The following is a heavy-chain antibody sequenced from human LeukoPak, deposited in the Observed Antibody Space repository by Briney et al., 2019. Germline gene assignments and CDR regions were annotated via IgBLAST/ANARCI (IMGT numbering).Heavy chain of an antibody. CDR2: INHSGST. J-gene: IGHJ5*02. V-gene: IGHV4-34*01. CDR1: GFTFSSYA. CDR3: ARAGPVTYYYGSGSYTSWFDP. D-gene: IGHD3-10*01. Sequence: GSLRLSCAASGFTFSSYAMSWVRQPPGKGLEWIGEINHSGSTNYNPSLKSRVTISVDTSKNQFSLKLSSVTAADTAVYYCARAGPVTYYYGSGSYTSWFDPWGQGTLVTVSS.